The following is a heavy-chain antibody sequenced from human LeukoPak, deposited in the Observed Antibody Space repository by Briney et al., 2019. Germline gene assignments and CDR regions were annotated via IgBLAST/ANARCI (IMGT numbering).Heavy chain of an antibody. D-gene: IGHD1-26*01. V-gene: IGHV4-59*01. CDR2: IYYSGST. J-gene: IGHJ5*02. CDR3: ARVKWELLRSWFDP. CDR1: GGSISSYY. Sequence: PSETLSLTCTVSGGSISSYYWSWIRQPPGKGLEWIGYIYYSGSTNYNPSLKSRVTISVDTSKNQFSLKLSSVTAADTAVYYCARVKWELLRSWFDPWGQGTLVTVSS.